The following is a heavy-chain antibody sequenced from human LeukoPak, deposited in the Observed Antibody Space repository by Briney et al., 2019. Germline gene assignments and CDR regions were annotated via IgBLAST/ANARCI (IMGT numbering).Heavy chain of an antibody. D-gene: IGHD6-13*01. J-gene: IGHJ4*02. CDR1: GFTFSSYW. CDR2: IKQDGSEK. CDR3: ARRGTSSSWAHFDY. Sequence: GGSLGLSCAASGFTFSSYWMTWVRQAPGKGLEWVAKIKQDGSEKYYVDSVKGRFTISRDNAKNSLYLQMNSLGAEDTAVYYCARRGTSSSWAHFDYRGQGTLVTVSS. V-gene: IGHV3-7*05.